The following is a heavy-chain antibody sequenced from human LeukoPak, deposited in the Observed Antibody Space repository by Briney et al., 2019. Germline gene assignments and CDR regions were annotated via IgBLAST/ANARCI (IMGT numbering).Heavy chain of an antibody. CDR2: INHSGST. Sequence: SETLSLTCAVYGGSFSGYYWSWIRQPPGKGLEWIGEINHSGSTNYNPSLKSRVTISVDTSKNQFSLKLSSVTAADTAVYYCARMYYYGSGSPSYAFDIWGQGTMVTVSS. V-gene: IGHV4-34*01. J-gene: IGHJ3*02. D-gene: IGHD3-10*01. CDR1: GGSFSGYY. CDR3: ARMYYYGSGSPSYAFDI.